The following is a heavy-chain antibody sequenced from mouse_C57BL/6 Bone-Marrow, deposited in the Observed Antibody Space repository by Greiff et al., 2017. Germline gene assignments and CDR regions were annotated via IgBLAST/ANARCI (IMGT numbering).Heavy chain of an antibody. V-gene: IGHV1-26*01. D-gene: IGHD2-4*01. CDR3: ARYHDYYFDD. CDR2: INPNNGGT. J-gene: IGHJ2*01. Sequence: EVQLQQSGPELVKPGASVKISCKASGYTFTDYYMNWVKQSHGKSLEWIGDINPNNGGTSYNQKFKGKATLTVDKSSSTAYMELRSLTSEDSAVYYCARYHDYYFDDWGQGTTLTVSS. CDR1: GYTFTDYY.